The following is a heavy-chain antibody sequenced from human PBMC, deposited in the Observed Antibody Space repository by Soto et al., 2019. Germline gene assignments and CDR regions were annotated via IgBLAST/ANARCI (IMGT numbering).Heavy chain of an antibody. D-gene: IGHD2-2*01. J-gene: IGHJ4*02. CDR2: IYHSGST. Sequence: LRRPLSLTCAVSGGSISSSNWWSWVRQPPGKGLEWIGEIYHSGSTNYNPSLKSRVTISVDKSKNQFSLKLSSVTAADTAVYYCASLGYCSSTSCLKSNDYWGQGTLVTVSS. V-gene: IGHV4-4*02. CDR1: GGSISSSNW. CDR3: ASLGYCSSTSCLKSNDY.